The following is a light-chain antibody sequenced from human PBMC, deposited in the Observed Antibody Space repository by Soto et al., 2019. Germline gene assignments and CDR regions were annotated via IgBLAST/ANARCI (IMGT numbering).Light chain of an antibody. J-gene: IGLJ3*02. CDR1: SSDVGGYKY. CDR2: EVS. CDR3: SSYARSNHTWV. V-gene: IGLV2-8*01. Sequence: QSALTQPPSASGSPGQSVTISCTGTSSDVGGYKYVSWYQQHPGKAPKLMIYEVSKRPSGVPDRFSGSKSGNTASLTVSGLQAEDEADYYCSSYARSNHTWVFGGGTKLTVL.